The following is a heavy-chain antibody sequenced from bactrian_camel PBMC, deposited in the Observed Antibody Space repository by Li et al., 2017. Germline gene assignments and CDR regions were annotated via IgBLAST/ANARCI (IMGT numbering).Heavy chain of an antibody. D-gene: IGHD2*01. V-gene: IGHV3S55*01. J-gene: IGHJ4*01. Sequence: VQLVESGGGSVQAGGSLTLSCTASGLTTGRRCMGWLRQAPGKEREGVAGIDGDGHTGYLDSVKGRFTISKDNAENTLYLQMNSLNPEDTAMYYCAARGPYCYTKLSVRDFTYWGQGTQVTVSS. CDR1: GLTTGRRC. CDR2: IDGDGHT. CDR3: AARGPYCYTKLSVRDFTY.